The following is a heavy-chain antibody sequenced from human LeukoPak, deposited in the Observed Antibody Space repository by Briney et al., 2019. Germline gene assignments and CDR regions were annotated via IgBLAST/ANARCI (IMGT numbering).Heavy chain of an antibody. D-gene: IGHD2-15*01. V-gene: IGHV3-23*01. Sequence: GGSLRLSRAASGFTFSSYAMSWVRQAPGKGLEWVSAISGSGGSTYYADSVKGRFIISRDNSKNTLYLQMNSLRAEDTAVYYCAKDLRVDIVVVVAAAARNYYYYGMDVWGQGTTVTVSS. CDR2: ISGSGGST. CDR3: AKDLRVDIVVVVAAAARNYYYYGMDV. J-gene: IGHJ6*02. CDR1: GFTFSSYA.